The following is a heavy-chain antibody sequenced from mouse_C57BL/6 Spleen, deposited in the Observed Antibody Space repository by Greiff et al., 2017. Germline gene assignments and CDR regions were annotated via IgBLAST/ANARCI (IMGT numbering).Heavy chain of an antibody. CDR2: IYPGDGDT. J-gene: IGHJ2*01. D-gene: IGHD2-1*01. V-gene: IGHV1-82*01. Sequence: QVQLQQSGPELVKPGASVKISCKASGYAFSSSWMNWVKQRPGKGLEWIGRIYPGDGDTNYNGKFKGKATLTADKSSSTAYMQLSSLTSEDSAVYFCARFYPDYFDYWGQGTTLTVSS. CDR3: ARFYPDYFDY. CDR1: GYAFSSSW.